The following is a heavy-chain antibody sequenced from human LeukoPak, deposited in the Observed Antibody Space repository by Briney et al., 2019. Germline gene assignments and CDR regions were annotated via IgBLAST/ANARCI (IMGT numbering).Heavy chain of an antibody. D-gene: IGHD3-10*01. CDR3: ARAAGSGSYYIGGDWFDP. Sequence: GGSLRLSCAASGFAVSSNYMTWVRQAPGKGLECVSIIYSGGSTYYADSVKGRFTISRDNSKNTLYLQMNSLTAADTAVYYCARAAGSGSYYIGGDWFDPWGQGTLVTVSS. J-gene: IGHJ5*02. CDR2: IYSGGST. CDR1: GFAVSSNY. V-gene: IGHV3-53*01.